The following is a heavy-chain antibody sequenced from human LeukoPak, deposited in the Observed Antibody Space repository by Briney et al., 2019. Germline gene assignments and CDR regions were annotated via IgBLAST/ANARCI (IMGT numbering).Heavy chain of an antibody. Sequence: GGSLRLSCAASGFTLSSYGMHWVRQAPGKGPEWVAVISYDGSNKYYADSVKGRFTISRDNSKNTLYLQMNSLRAEDTAVYYCAKDYYYDSSGYSNDAFDIWGRGTMVTVSS. CDR3: AKDYYYDSSGYSNDAFDI. CDR1: GFTLSSYG. V-gene: IGHV3-30*18. CDR2: ISYDGSNK. D-gene: IGHD3-22*01. J-gene: IGHJ3*02.